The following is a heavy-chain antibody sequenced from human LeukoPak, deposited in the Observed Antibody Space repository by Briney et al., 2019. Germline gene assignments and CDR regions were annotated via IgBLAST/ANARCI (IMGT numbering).Heavy chain of an antibody. CDR2: ISGPGDRT. J-gene: IGHJ4*02. V-gene: IGHV3-23*01. D-gene: IGHD2-2*01. Sequence: GGSLRLSCVASGFTFSSYAISWVRQAPGKGLEWVSAISGPGDRTYYADSVKGRFTISRDNSKNTLYLQMISLRAEDTAVYHCAKESPRSSYATDWGQGTLVTVSS. CDR3: AKESPRSSYATD. CDR1: GFTFSSYA.